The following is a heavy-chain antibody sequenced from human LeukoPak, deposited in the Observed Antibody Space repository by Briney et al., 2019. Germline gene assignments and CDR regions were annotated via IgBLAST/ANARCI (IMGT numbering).Heavy chain of an antibody. D-gene: IGHD5-18*01. CDR2: IYHSGST. V-gene: IGHV4-38-2*02. Sequence: SETLSLTCTVSGYSISSGYYWGWIRQPPGKGLEWIGSIYHSGSTYYNPSLKSRVTISVDTSKNQFSLKLSSVTAADTAVYYCARGSTDMAPGYYYYMDVWGKGTTVTVSS. J-gene: IGHJ6*03. CDR1: GYSISSGYY. CDR3: ARGSTDMAPGYYYYMDV.